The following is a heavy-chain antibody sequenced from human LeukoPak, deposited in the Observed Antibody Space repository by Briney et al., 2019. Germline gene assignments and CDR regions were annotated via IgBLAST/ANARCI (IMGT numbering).Heavy chain of an antibody. D-gene: IGHD2-8*01. CDR1: GFTFDDYT. V-gene: IGHV3-43*01. CDR3: AKDSGSGMVYAHIDY. CDR2: ISWDGGST. Sequence: PGGSLRLACAASGFTFDDYTMHWVRQAPGKGLGWVSLISWDGGSTYYADSVKGRFTISRDNSKNSLYLQMNSLRTEDTALYYCAKDSGSGMVYAHIDYWGQGTLVTVSS. J-gene: IGHJ4*02.